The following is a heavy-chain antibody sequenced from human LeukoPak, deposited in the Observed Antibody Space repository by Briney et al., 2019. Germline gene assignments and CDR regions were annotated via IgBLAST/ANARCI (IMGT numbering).Heavy chain of an antibody. D-gene: IGHD6-13*01. CDR2: INGDGSTT. Sequence: SGGSLRLSCAASGFTFSSYWMHWVRQAPGKGLVWVSHINGDGSTTSYADSVKGRFTISRDNAKNTVYLQMNSLRAEDTAVYYCAKGGSSSPRSTFDYWGQGTLLTASS. CDR3: AKGGSSSPRSTFDY. J-gene: IGHJ4*02. V-gene: IGHV3-74*01. CDR1: GFTFSSYW.